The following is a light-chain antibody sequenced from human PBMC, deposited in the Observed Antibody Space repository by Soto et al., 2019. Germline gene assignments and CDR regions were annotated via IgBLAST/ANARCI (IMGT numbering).Light chain of an antibody. CDR2: AAS. V-gene: IGKV1-39*01. J-gene: IGKJ1*01. Sequence: DIQMTQFPSTLSASVGDRVTITCRASQSISRWLAWYRQKPGKAPELLIFAASDLQSGVPSRFSGSGSGTDFTLTISSLQPEDFATYYCQQTHSSPQTFGQGTKVDIK. CDR1: QSISRW. CDR3: QQTHSSPQT.